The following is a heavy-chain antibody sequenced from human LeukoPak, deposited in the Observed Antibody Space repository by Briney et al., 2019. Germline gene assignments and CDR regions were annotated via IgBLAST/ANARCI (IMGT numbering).Heavy chain of an antibody. CDR2: VSYDGSNQ. Sequence: PGGSLRLSCAASGFTFSSYGMHWVRQAPGKGLEWVAVVSYDGSNQYYADSVKGRFTISRDNSKNTLNLQMNSLRAEDTAVYYCARADGYSSWFVHWGQGTLVTVSS. J-gene: IGHJ5*02. D-gene: IGHD5-18*01. V-gene: IGHV3-30*03. CDR1: GFTFSSYG. CDR3: ARADGYSSWFVH.